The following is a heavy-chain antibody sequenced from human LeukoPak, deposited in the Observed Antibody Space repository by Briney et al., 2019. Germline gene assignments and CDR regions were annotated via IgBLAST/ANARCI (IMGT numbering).Heavy chain of an antibody. V-gene: IGHV3-53*01. CDR1: GFTVSSNY. J-gene: IGHJ4*02. D-gene: IGHD3/OR15-3a*01. Sequence: GGSLRLSCAASGFTVSSNYMSWVRQAPGKGLEWVSVIYSGASTYYADSVKGRFTISRDNSKNTLYLQMNSLRAEDTAVYYCARSPRDWLLPFFDYWGQGTLVTVSS. CDR3: ARSPRDWLLPFFDY. CDR2: IYSGAST.